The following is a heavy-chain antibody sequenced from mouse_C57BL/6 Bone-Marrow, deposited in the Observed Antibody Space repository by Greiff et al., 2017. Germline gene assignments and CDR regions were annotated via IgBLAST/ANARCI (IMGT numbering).Heavy chain of an antibody. CDR3: ARVFNYYGSSYWYFDV. D-gene: IGHD1-1*01. CDR2: ISDGGSYT. J-gene: IGHJ1*03. V-gene: IGHV5-4*03. Sequence: EVKLVESGGGLVKPGGSLKLSCAASGFTFSSYAMSWVRQTPEKRLEWVATISDGGSYTYYPDNVKGRFTISRDNAKNNLYLQMSHLKSEDTAMYYCARVFNYYGSSYWYFDVWGTGTTVTVSS. CDR1: GFTFSSYA.